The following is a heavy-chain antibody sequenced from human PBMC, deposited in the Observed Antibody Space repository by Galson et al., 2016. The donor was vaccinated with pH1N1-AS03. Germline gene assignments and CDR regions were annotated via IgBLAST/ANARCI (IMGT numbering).Heavy chain of an antibody. J-gene: IGHJ3*01. CDR2: VSSDGSRT. V-gene: IGHV3-74*03. CDR3: AREGRVSESDGYYRPLDL. D-gene: IGHD3-22*01. Sequence: SLRLSCAASAFSFSRHWMHWVRQAPGKGLVWVSRVSSDGSRTTYTDSVKGRFSISRDNAQNMLYLELNSLRDEDTALYFCAREGRVSESDGYYRPLDLGGQGAMVLVS. CDR1: AFSFSRHW.